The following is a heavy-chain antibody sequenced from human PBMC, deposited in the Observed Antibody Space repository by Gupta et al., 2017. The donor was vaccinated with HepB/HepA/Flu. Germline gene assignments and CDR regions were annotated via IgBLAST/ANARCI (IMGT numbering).Heavy chain of an antibody. CDR3: AKGNTARLATWDWLLYDY. CDR1: GFTFSSYA. V-gene: IGHV3-23*01. J-gene: IGHJ4*02. D-gene: IGHD3/OR15-3a*01. Sequence: EVQLLESGGGLVQPGGSLRLSCAASGFTFSSYAMSWVRQAPGKGLEWVSAISGSGGSTYYADSVKGRVTISRDNSKNTLYLQMNSLRAEDTAVYYCAKGNTARLATWDWLLYDYWGQGTLVTVSS. CDR2: ISGSGGST.